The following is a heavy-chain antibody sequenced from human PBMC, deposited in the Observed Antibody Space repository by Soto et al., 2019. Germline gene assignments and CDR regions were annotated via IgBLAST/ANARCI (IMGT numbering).Heavy chain of an antibody. J-gene: IGHJ4*02. Sequence: SETLSLTCTVSGGSVSSGSYYWSWIRQPPGKGLEWIGYIYYSGSTNYNPSLKSRVTISVDTSKNQFSLKLSSVTAADTAVYYCASFLVGAIYYFDYWGQGTLVTVSS. D-gene: IGHD1-26*01. CDR3: ASFLVGAIYYFDY. CDR1: GGSVSSGSYY. CDR2: IYYSGST. V-gene: IGHV4-61*01.